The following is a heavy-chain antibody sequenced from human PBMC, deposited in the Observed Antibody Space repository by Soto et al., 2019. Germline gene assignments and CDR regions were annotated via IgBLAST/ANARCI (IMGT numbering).Heavy chain of an antibody. J-gene: IGHJ4*02. CDR1: GGTFSRHA. CDR3: ARGWGYDSNDYYYAY. Sequence: QVQLVQSGAEVRKPGSSVKVSCKASGGTFSRHAISWVRQAPGQGLEWMGGIIPIFGTANHAKKFQGRVTIIADKSTSTVYMELSNLRSEDTAMYYCARGWGYDSNDYYYAYWGQGTLVIVSS. V-gene: IGHV1-69*06. D-gene: IGHD3-22*01. CDR2: IIPIFGTA.